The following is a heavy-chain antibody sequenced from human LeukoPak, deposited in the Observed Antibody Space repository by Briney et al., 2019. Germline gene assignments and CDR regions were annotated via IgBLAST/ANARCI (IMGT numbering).Heavy chain of an antibody. CDR3: ATDGYSGYGYFDC. Sequence: GGSLRLSCSASGFTITNYAFSWVRQAPGKGLEWVSAITGRGDKTYYTDSVKGRFTLSRDNSKNTLYLQMNSLRAEDTALYYCATDGYSGYGYFDCWGQGTLVTVSS. D-gene: IGHD5-12*01. CDR1: GFTITNYA. CDR2: ITGRGDKT. J-gene: IGHJ4*02. V-gene: IGHV3-23*01.